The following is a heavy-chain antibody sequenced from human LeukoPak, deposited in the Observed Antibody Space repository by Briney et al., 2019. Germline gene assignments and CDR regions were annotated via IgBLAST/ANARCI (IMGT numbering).Heavy chain of an antibody. CDR3: ARGGTIAAAGNA. Sequence: GGSLRLSCAASGFTFSSYSMNWVRQAPGKGLEWVSSISSSSSYIYYADSVKGRFTISRDNAKNSLYLQMNSLRAEDTAVYYYARGGTIAAAGNAWGQGTLVTVSS. CDR2: ISSSSSYI. D-gene: IGHD6-13*01. CDR1: GFTFSSYS. J-gene: IGHJ4*02. V-gene: IGHV3-21*01.